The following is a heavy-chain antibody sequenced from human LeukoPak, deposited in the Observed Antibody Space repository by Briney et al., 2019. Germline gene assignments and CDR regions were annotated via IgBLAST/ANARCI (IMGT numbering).Heavy chain of an antibody. CDR3: ARRVVGAILDY. Sequence: SETLSLTCTVSGGSISSYYWSWIRQPPGKGLEWIGYIYYSGSTNYNPSLKSRVTISVDTSKNQFSLKLSSVTAADTAVYYCARRVVGAILDYWGQRTLVTVSS. D-gene: IGHD1-26*01. CDR1: GGSISSYY. V-gene: IGHV4-59*08. CDR2: IYYSGST. J-gene: IGHJ4*02.